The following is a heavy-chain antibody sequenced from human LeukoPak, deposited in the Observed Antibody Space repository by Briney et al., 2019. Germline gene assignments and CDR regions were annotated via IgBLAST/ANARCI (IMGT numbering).Heavy chain of an antibody. V-gene: IGHV4-30-2*01. Sequence: SEPLSLTCGVSSDSISRGRYFGSWIRQPPGKGLEWIVYIYHSGSPYYNPSLKSRVTISVHKSTNQFSLKLSSGTDAYTSVYYCARGSPRPTYYDFWRGFDYWGQGTLVTVSS. J-gene: IGHJ4*02. D-gene: IGHD3-3*01. CDR2: IYHSGSP. CDR3: ARGSPRPTYYDFWRGFDY. CDR1: SDSISRGRYF.